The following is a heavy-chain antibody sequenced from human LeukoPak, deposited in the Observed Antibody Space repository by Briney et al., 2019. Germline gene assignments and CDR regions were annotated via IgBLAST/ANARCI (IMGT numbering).Heavy chain of an antibody. CDR2: INPNSGVT. Sequence: ASVKVSCKASRYTFTGYYMHWVRQAPGQGLEWMGWINPNSGVTDYAQNFQGRVTMTRDTSISTAYVELSRLRSDDTAVYYCARARMKLRFLEWLSIYFDYWGQGTLVTVSS. V-gene: IGHV1-2*02. D-gene: IGHD3-3*01. CDR1: RYTFTGYY. CDR3: ARARMKLRFLEWLSIYFDY. J-gene: IGHJ4*02.